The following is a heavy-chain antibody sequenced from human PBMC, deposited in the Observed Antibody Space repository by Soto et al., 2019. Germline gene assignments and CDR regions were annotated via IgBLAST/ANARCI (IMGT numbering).Heavy chain of an antibody. D-gene: IGHD3-3*01. CDR1: GGSISSYY. J-gene: IGHJ4*02. CDR3: ARDYEATLAY. V-gene: IGHV4-59*01. Sequence: SETLSLTCTGSGGSISSYYWSWIRQPPGKGLEWIGYIYYSGSTNYNPSLKSRVTISVDTSKNQFSLKLSSVTAADTAVYYCARDYEATLAYSAQGTLVTVSS. CDR2: IYYSGST.